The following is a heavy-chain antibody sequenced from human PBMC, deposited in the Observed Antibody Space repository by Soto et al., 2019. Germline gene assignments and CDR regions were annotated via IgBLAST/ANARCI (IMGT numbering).Heavy chain of an antibody. CDR3: AKDQSIVVVVAATLTYYYGMDV. D-gene: IGHD2-15*01. CDR1: GFTFSSYA. Sequence: GGSLRLSCAASGFTFSSYAMSWVRQAPGKGLEWVSAISGSGGSTYYADSVKGRFTISRDNSKNTLYLQMNSLRAEDTAVYYCAKDQSIVVVVAATLTYYYGMDVWGQGTTVTVSS. J-gene: IGHJ6*02. V-gene: IGHV3-23*01. CDR2: ISGSGGST.